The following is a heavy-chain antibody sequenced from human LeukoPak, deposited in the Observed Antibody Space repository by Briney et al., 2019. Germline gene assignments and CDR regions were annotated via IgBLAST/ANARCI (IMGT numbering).Heavy chain of an antibody. V-gene: IGHV4-59*01. J-gene: IGHJ6*02. CDR3: ARGVRYYYGMDV. Sequence: SETLSLTCTVSGASISIYYWSWIRQPPGKGREWIGYIYYSGSTNYNPSLKSRVTISVDTSKNQFSLKLSSVTAADTAVYYCARGVRYYYGMDVWGLGTTVTVSS. CDR1: GASISIYY. CDR2: IYYSGST.